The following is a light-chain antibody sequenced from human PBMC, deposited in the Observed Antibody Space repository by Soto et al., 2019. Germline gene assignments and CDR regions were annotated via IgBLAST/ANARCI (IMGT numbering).Light chain of an antibody. CDR3: CSYAGSYTLV. Sequence: QSALTQPRSVSGSPGQSVTISCTGTSSDVGGYNYVSWYQQHPGKAPKLMIYDVSKRPSGVPDRFSASKSGNTASLTISGIQAEDEADYYCCSYAGSYTLVFGGGTKVTVL. CDR1: SSDVGGYNY. CDR2: DVS. J-gene: IGLJ2*01. V-gene: IGLV2-11*01.